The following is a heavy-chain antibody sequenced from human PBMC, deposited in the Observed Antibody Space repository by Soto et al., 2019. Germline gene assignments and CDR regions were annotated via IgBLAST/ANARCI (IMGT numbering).Heavy chain of an antibody. V-gene: IGHV3-30*18. J-gene: IGHJ4*02. Sequence: HPGGSLRLSCAASGFTFSNYGMHWVRQAPGKGLEWVAVISYDGSNKYYADSVKGRFTISRDNSKNTLYLQMNSLRAEDTAVYYSAKDIYGGNLETDYWGQGTLVTVSS. CDR3: AKDIYGGNLETDY. CDR1: GFTFSNYG. CDR2: ISYDGSNK. D-gene: IGHD4-17*01.